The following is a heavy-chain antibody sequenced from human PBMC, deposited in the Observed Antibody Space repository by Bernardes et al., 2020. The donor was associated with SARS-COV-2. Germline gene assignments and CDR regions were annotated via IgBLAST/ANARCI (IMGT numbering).Heavy chain of an antibody. Sequence: GGSLRLSRAASGFTFSSYWMSWVRQAPGKGLEWVANIKQDGSEKYYVDSVKGRFTISRDNAKNSLYLQMNSLRAEDTAVYYCARANNDFWSGGDIWDYWGQGTLVTVSS. CDR2: IKQDGSEK. D-gene: IGHD3-3*01. J-gene: IGHJ4*02. V-gene: IGHV3-7*03. CDR3: ARANNDFWSGGDIWDY. CDR1: GFTFSSYW.